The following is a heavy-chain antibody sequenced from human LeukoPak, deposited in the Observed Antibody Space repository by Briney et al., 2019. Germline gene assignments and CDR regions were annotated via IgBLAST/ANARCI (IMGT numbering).Heavy chain of an antibody. CDR2: IIPIFGTA. CDR1: GGTFSSFS. V-gene: IGHV1-69*13. Sequence: SVKVSCKASGGTFSSFSISWVRQAPGQGLEWMGGIIPIFGTANYAQKFQGRVTITADESTSTAYMGLNSLRSEDTAVYYCARGVGSGWTDYYYYYYMDVWGKGTTVTVSS. CDR3: ARGVGSGWTDYYYYYYMDV. D-gene: IGHD6-19*01. J-gene: IGHJ6*03.